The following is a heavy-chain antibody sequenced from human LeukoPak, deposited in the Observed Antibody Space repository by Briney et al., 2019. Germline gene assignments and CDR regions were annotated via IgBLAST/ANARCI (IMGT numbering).Heavy chain of an antibody. V-gene: IGHV3-9*03. CDR3: AKGLRRRYYYDSSGPHDALDI. D-gene: IGHD3-22*01. Sequence: GRSLRLSCAASGFTFDDYALHWVRQAPGKGLEWVSGISWNSGSIGYADSVKGRFTISRDNAKNSLYLQMNSLRAEDMALYYCAKGLRRRYYYDSSGPHDALDIWGQGTMVTVSS. CDR1: GFTFDDYA. J-gene: IGHJ3*02. CDR2: ISWNSGSI.